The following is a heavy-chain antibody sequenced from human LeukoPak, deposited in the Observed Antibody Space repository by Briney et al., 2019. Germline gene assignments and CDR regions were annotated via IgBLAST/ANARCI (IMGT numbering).Heavy chain of an antibody. J-gene: IGHJ3*02. V-gene: IGHV4-34*01. CDR1: SGSFSGYY. CDR2: VNDSGIT. D-gene: IGHD1/OR15-1a*01. CDR3: ARVSGNNWYNERGAFDI. Sequence: SEILSLTCAVYSGSFSGYYWSWIRQPPGKGLEWIGEVNDSGITNCNPSLKSRVTISVDTSKNQFSLKLSSVTAADTAVYYCARVSGNNWYNERGAFDIWGQGTMVTVSS.